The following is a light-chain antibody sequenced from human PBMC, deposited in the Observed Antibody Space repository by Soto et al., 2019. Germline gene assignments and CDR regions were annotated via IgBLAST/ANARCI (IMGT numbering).Light chain of an antibody. CDR3: RQSYITPWT. CDR1: HSISSY. Sequence: DIQMTQAPSSLSASVGDRVTITCRASHSISSYLNWYQQKPGKAPKLLIYGASSLQSGDPSRFSGSGSGTNYTLIINSLQPEDFASCYCRQSYITPWTFGQGTKVEIK. J-gene: IGKJ1*01. CDR2: GAS. V-gene: IGKV1-39*01.